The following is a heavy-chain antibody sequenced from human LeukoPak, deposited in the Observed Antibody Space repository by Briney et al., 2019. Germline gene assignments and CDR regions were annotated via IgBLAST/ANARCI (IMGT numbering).Heavy chain of an antibody. J-gene: IGHJ6*04. CDR2: ISSSSYI. Sequence: AGGSLRLSCAASGFTFSSYSMNWVRQAPGKGLEWVSSISSSSYIYYADSVKGRFTISRDNAKNSLYLQMNSLRAEDTAVYYCARDKDYDILTGPGGIYYYYGMDVWGKGTTVTVSS. CDR3: ARDKDYDILTGPGGIYYYYGMDV. CDR1: GFTFSSYS. D-gene: IGHD3-9*01. V-gene: IGHV3-21*01.